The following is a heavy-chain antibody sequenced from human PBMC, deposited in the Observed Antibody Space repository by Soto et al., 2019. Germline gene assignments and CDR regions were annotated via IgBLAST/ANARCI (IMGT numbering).Heavy chain of an antibody. J-gene: IGHJ4*02. CDR3: AKEGDLIGYNYGSCFDY. CDR1: GFTFSSYS. D-gene: IGHD5-18*01. Sequence: PGGSLRLSCAASGFTFSSYSMSWVRQAPGKGLEWVSAITGSGGSTYYADSVNGRFTISRDNSKNTLYLQMNSLRAEDTAVYYCAKEGDLIGYNYGSCFDYWGQGTLVTVSS. CDR2: ITGSGGST. V-gene: IGHV3-23*01.